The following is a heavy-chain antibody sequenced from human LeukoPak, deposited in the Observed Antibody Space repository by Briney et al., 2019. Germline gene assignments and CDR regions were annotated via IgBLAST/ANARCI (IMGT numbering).Heavy chain of an antibody. CDR1: GFTVGTNY. CDR3: ARLAAYAFDI. CDR2: IYSGSST. Sequence: PGGSLRLSCAASGFTVGTNYMSWVRQAPGKGLEWVSLIYSGSSTYYADSVKGRFTISRDNSKNTLYLQMNSLRAEDTAVYYCARLAAYAFDIWGQGTMVTVSS. V-gene: IGHV3-53*01. D-gene: IGHD6-13*01. J-gene: IGHJ3*02.